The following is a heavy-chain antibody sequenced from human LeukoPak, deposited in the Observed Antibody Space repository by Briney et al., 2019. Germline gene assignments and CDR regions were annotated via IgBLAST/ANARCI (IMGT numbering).Heavy chain of an antibody. Sequence: SQTLSLTCAISGDSVSTNNVAWHWIRQSPSRGLEWLGRTYYRSKWYNDYAVSVKGRITINPDTSKNQFSLQLNSVTPDDTAIYYCAREDLGAAYFDFWGQGTLVTVSS. J-gene: IGHJ4*02. CDR2: TYYRSKWYN. CDR1: GDSVSTNNVA. V-gene: IGHV6-1*01. D-gene: IGHD3-16*01. CDR3: AREDLGAAYFDF.